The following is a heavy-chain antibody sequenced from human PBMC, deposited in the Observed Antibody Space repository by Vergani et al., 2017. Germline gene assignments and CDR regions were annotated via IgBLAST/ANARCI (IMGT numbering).Heavy chain of an antibody. CDR2: NNHSGST. CDR3: ASRSWYGYFDD. CDR1: GGSFSGYY. V-gene: IGHV4-34*01. Sequence: QVQLQQWGAGLLKPSETLSLTCAVYGGSFSGYYWSWIRQPPGKGLEWFGENNHSGSTNYNPSLKSLVTISVDTSKNQFSLKLSSVTAADTAVYYCASRSWYGYFDDWGQGTLVTVSS. J-gene: IGHJ4*02. D-gene: IGHD6-13*01.